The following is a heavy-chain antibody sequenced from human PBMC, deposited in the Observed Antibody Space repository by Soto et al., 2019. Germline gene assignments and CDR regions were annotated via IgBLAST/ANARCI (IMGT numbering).Heavy chain of an antibody. CDR3: ARRERPGGYYGSGSYYGFDY. J-gene: IGHJ4*02. V-gene: IGHV1-18*01. D-gene: IGHD3-10*01. Sequence: QVQLVQSGAEVKKPGASVKVSCKASGYTFTSYGISWVRQAPGQGLEWMGWISAYNGNTNYAQKLQGRVTMTTDTPTSTAYMELRSLRSDDTAVYYCARRERPGGYYGSGSYYGFDYWGQGTLVTVSS. CDR1: GYTFTSYG. CDR2: ISAYNGNT.